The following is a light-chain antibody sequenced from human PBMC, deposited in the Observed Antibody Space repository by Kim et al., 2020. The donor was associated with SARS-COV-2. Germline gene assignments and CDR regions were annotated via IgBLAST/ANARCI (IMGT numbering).Light chain of an antibody. V-gene: IGKV1-39*01. CDR2: SAS. CDR1: QIVSTY. CDR3: QQSYSMPWT. J-gene: IGKJ1*01. Sequence: ASVRDRVTITGRASQIVSTYLNWFQQRPGKAPKLLIYSASTLQTGVSARFSGTGSGTEFTLTISSLQPEDFATYYCQQSYSMPWTFGLGTKVDIK.